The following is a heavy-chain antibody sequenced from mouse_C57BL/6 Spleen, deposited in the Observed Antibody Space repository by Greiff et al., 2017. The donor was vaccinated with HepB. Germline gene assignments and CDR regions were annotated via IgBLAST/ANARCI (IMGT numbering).Heavy chain of an antibody. J-gene: IGHJ4*01. CDR3: ARNYDGSSYDAMDY. CDR1: GYTFTSYW. Sequence: QVQLQQPGAELVMPGASVKLSCKASGYTFTSYWMHWVKQRPGQGLEWIGEIDPSDSYTNYNQKFKGKSTLTVDKSSSTAYMQHSSLTSEDSAVYYGARNYDGSSYDAMDYWGKGTSVTVSS. D-gene: IGHD1-1*01. V-gene: IGHV1-69*01. CDR2: IDPSDSYT.